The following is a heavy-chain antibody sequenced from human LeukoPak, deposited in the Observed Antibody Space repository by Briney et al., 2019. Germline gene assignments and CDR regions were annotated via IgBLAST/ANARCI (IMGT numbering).Heavy chain of an antibody. CDR2: INHSGST. CDR1: GGSFSGYY. Sequence: SETLSLTCAVYGGSFSGYYWSWIRQPPGKGLEWIGEINHSGSTNYNPSLKSRVTISVDTSKNQFSLKLSSVTAADTAVYYCARGGSGDIVVVPAANLRWFDPWGQGTLVTVSP. V-gene: IGHV4-34*01. CDR3: ARGGSGDIVVVPAANLRWFDP. D-gene: IGHD2-2*01. J-gene: IGHJ5*02.